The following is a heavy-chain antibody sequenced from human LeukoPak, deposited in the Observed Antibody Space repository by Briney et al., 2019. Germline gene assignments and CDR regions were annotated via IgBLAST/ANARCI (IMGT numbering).Heavy chain of an antibody. CDR1: GGSISSYY. V-gene: IGHV4-59*01. CDR3: ARDPGYCSSTSCWDYYYGMDV. D-gene: IGHD2-2*01. J-gene: IGHJ6*02. CDR2: IYYSGST. Sequence: SETLSLTCTVSGGSISSYYWSWIRQPPGKGLEWIGYIYYSGSTNYNPSLKSRVTISVDTSKNQFSLRLSSVTAADTAVYYCARDPGYCSSTSCWDYYYGMDVWGQGTTVTVSS.